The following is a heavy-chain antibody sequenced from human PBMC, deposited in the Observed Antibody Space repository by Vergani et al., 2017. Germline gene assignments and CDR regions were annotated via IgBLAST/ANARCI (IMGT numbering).Heavy chain of an antibody. Sequence: QVPLHASCPGLVKASQTLYLIFPVSCGPIHRHYYYWSWIRPSAGNGLEWIGRIHTGGSTNYNTYLKRRVTMSEDTAKNQFSLSLTSVTAADTAVYFCARGSCLGGSCYKHLFDYWGQGILVTVSS. CDR3: ARGSCLGGSCYKHLFDY. CDR1: CGPIHRHYYY. CDR2: IHTGGST. V-gene: IGHV4-61*02. D-gene: IGHD2-15*01. J-gene: IGHJ4*02.